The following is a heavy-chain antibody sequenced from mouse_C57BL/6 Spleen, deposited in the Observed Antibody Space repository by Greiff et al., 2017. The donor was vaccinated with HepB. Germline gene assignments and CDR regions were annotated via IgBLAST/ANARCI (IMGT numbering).Heavy chain of an antibody. CDR2: ILPGSGST. D-gene: IGHD1-1*01. V-gene: IGHV1-9*01. CDR3: ARIPYYYGSSYDAMDY. J-gene: IGHJ4*01. Sequence: QVQLQQSGAELMKPGASVKLSCKATGYTFTGYWIEWVKQRPGHGLEWIGEILPGSGSTNYNEKLKGKATFTADTSSNTAYMQLSSLTTEDSAIYYCARIPYYYGSSYDAMDYWGQGTSVTVSS. CDR1: GYTFTGYW.